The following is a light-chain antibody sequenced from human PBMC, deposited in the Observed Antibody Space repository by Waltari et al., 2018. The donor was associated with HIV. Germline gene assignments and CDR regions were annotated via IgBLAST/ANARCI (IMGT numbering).Light chain of an antibody. Sequence: DIDMSPSPSSLSASVGDRVTITCRASQGISRCVNWSQQKPGKAPKLLIFAAFDLQSGVPSRFSGSGSGTDFTLTISSLQPDDFATYYCQQSYDSPVTFGQGTRLDIK. CDR3: QQSYDSPVT. J-gene: IGKJ5*01. CDR2: AAF. CDR1: QGISRC. V-gene: IGKV1-39*01.